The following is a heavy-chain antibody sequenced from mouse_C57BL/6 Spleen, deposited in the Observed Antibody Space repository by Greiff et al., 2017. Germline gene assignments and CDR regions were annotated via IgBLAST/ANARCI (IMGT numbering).Heavy chain of an antibody. CDR2: INPNNGGT. Sequence: VQLQQSGPELVKPGASVKISCKASGYTFTDYYMNWVKQSHGKSLEWIGDINPNNGGTSYNQKFKGKATLTVDKSSSTAYMELRSLTSEDSAVYYCARGLGWDDYWGQCTTLTVSS. J-gene: IGHJ2*01. V-gene: IGHV1-26*01. D-gene: IGHD4-1*01. CDR1: GYTFTDYY. CDR3: ARGLGWDDY.